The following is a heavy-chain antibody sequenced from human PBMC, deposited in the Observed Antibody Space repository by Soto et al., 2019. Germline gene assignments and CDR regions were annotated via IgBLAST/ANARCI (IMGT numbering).Heavy chain of an antibody. V-gene: IGHV1-18*04. Sequence: ASVKVSCKASGYTFTSYGISWVRQAPGQGLEWMGWISAYNGNTNYAQKLQGRVTMTTDTSTSTAYMELRSLRSDDTAVYYCARASPIGIDARPGMAFDIWGQGTMVTVSS. CDR2: ISAYNGNT. CDR1: GYTFTSYG. J-gene: IGHJ3*02. D-gene: IGHD6-6*01. CDR3: ARASPIGIDARPGMAFDI.